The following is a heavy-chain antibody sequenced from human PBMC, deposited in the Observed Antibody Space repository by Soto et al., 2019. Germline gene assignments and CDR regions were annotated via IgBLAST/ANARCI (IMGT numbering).Heavy chain of an antibody. D-gene: IGHD6-6*01. J-gene: IGHJ4*02. Sequence: SETLSLTCTVSGGSISSGGYYWSWIRQHPGKGLEWIGYIYYRGSTYYNPSLKSRVTISVDTSKNQFSLRLSSVTAADTAVYYGARGGADSSSFIDYWGQGALVSVSS. CDR3: ARGGADSSSFIDY. CDR1: GGSISSGGYY. CDR2: IYYRGST. V-gene: IGHV4-31*03.